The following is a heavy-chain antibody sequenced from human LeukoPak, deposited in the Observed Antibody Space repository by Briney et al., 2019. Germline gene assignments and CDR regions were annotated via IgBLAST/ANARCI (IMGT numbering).Heavy chain of an antibody. CDR1: GGSFSGYY. CDR2: INHSGST. D-gene: IGHD6-19*01. Sequence: SETLSLTCAVYGGSFSGYYWSWIRQPPGKGLEWIGEINHSGSTNYNPSLKSRVTISVDTSKNQFSLKLSSVTAADTAVYYCARGSGWYGLDYWGQETLVTVSS. J-gene: IGHJ4*02. V-gene: IGHV4-34*01. CDR3: ARGSGWYGLDY.